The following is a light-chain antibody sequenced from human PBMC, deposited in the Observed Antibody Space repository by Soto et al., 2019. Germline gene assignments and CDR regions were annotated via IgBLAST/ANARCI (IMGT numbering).Light chain of an antibody. V-gene: IGKV2-30*01. CDR3: MQGTRAKT. J-gene: IGKJ2*01. CDR2: EVS. Sequence: DVVMTQSPLSLSVTLGQPASISCRSSQSLVYSNGNTYLHWFQQRPGQSPRRLIYEVSNRDSGVPDRFSGSGSGTDFTLRISRVEAEGVGVYYCMQGTRAKTLGQGTKVEIK. CDR1: QSLVYSNGNTY.